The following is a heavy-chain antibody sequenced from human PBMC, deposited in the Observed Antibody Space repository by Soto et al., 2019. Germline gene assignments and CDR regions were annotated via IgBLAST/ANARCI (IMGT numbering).Heavy chain of an antibody. CDR1: GGSISSGGYY. CDR3: ARDVLPSYYYGSGSPNWFDP. V-gene: IGHV4-31*03. D-gene: IGHD3-10*01. Sequence: PSETLSLTCTVSGGSISSGGYYWSWIRQHPGKGLEWIGYIYYSGSTYYNPSLKSRVTISVDTSKNQFSLKLSSVTAADTAVYYCARDVLPSYYYGSGSPNWFDPWGQGTLVTVSS. CDR2: IYYSGST. J-gene: IGHJ5*02.